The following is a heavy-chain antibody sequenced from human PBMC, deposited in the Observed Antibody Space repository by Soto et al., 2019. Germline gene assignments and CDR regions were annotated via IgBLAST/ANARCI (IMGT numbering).Heavy chain of an antibody. Sequence: SGTLSLTCAVYGGSLRRYYWKSIPQPPGKGLEWIGEINHSGSTNYNPSLKSRVTISVDTSKNQFSLKLSSVTAADTAVYYCARQSKLYSSSRYYYYYMDVWGKGTTVTVSS. D-gene: IGHD6-6*01. CDR1: GGSLRRYY. V-gene: IGHV4-34*01. J-gene: IGHJ6*03. CDR2: INHSGST. CDR3: ARQSKLYSSSRYYYYYMDV.